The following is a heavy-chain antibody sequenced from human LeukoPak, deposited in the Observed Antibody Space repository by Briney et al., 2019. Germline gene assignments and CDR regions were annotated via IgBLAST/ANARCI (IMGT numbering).Heavy chain of an antibody. CDR1: GFTFSSYV. J-gene: IGHJ3*02. Sequence: GGSLRLSCAASGFTFSSYVMHWVRQAPGKGLEWVAVISYDGSNKYYADSVKGRFTISRDNSKNTLYLQMNSLRAEDTAVYYCAKGGEYYYDSSGYLNDAFDIWGQGTMVTVSS. V-gene: IGHV3-30*18. CDR2: ISYDGSNK. D-gene: IGHD3-22*01. CDR3: AKGGEYYYDSSGYLNDAFDI.